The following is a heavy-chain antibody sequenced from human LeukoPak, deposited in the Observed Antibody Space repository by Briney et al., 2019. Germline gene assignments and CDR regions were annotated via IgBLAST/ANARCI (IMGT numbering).Heavy chain of an antibody. CDR3: ARGGRWYYYYGMDV. Sequence: GASVKVSCKASGYTFTSYGINWVRQAPGQGLEWMGWMNPNSGNTGYAQKFQGRVTMTRNTSISTAYMELSSLRSEDTAVYYCARGGRWYYYYGMDVWGQGTTVTVSS. CDR2: MNPNSGNT. J-gene: IGHJ6*02. D-gene: IGHD6-13*01. CDR1: GYTFTSYG. V-gene: IGHV1-8*02.